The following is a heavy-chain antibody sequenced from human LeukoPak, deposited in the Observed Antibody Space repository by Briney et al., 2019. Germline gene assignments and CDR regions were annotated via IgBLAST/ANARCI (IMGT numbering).Heavy chain of an antibody. CDR2: INHSGST. J-gene: IGHJ4*02. CDR1: GGSFSGYY. V-gene: IGHV4-34*01. CDR3: ARRGRWLQLPFDY. D-gene: IGHD5-24*01. Sequence: SETLSLACAVYGGSFSGYYWSWIRQPPGKGLEWIGEINHSGSTNYNPSLKSRVTISVDTSKNQFSLKLSSVTAADTAVYYCARRGRWLQLPFDYWGQGTLVTVSP.